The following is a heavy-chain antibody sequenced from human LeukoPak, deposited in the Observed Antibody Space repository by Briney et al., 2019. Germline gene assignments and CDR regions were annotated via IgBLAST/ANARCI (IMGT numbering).Heavy chain of an antibody. CDR3: ARSVNYYDSSGPSGYYYYYYMDV. J-gene: IGHJ6*03. CDR2: IIPIFGTA. D-gene: IGHD3-22*01. V-gene: IGHV1-69*06. CDR1: GGTFSSYA. Sequence: ASVKVSCKASGGTFSSYAISWVRQAPGQGLEWMGGIIPIFGTANYAQKFQGRVTITADKSTSTAYMELSSLRSDDTAVYYCARSVNYYDSSGPSGYYYYYYMDVWGKGTTVTISS.